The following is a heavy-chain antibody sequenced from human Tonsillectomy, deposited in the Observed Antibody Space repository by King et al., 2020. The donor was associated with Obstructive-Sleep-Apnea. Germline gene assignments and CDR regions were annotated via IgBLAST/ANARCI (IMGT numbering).Heavy chain of an antibody. CDR2: IYYSGST. CDR1: GGSISSYY. CDR3: ARHVTMVRGVGGFDY. J-gene: IGHJ4*02. D-gene: IGHD3-10*01. Sequence: VQLQESGPGLVKPSETLSLTCTVSGGSISSYYWSWIRQPPGKGLEWIGYIYYSGSTNYNPSLKSRVTISVDTSKNQFSLKLSSVTAADTAVYYCARHVTMVRGVGGFDYWGQGTLVTVSS. V-gene: IGHV4-59*08.